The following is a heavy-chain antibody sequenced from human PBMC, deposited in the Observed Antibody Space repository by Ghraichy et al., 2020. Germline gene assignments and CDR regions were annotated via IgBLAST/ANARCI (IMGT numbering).Heavy chain of an antibody. J-gene: IGHJ3*02. CDR3: GKGGEWELLHSALDI. Sequence: ARRGVRRAPGKGRGWVSGISWNRGGIGYADTVKGRFTISRDNAKNSLYLQMNSLRAEDTALYYCGKGGEWELLHSALDIWGQGTMVTVSS. CDR1: A. CDR2: ISWNRGGI. D-gene: IGHD1-26*01. V-gene: IGHV3-9*01.